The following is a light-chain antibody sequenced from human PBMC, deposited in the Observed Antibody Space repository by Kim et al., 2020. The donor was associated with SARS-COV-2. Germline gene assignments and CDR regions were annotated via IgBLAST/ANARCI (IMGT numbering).Light chain of an antibody. J-gene: IGKJ4*01. Sequence: EIVMTQSPATLSVSPGERATLSCRASQSVTSNYLAWYQQKPGQAPRLLIYGASTRATGIPGRFSGSGSGTEFTLTISSLQSEDFAVYYCQQYDNWPPLTFGGGTKVDIK. CDR2: GAS. CDR3: QQYDNWPPLT. V-gene: IGKV3-15*01. CDR1: QSVTSN.